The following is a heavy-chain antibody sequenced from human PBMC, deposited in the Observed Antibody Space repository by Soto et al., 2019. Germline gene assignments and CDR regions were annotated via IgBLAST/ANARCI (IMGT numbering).Heavy chain of an antibody. CDR2: ISYDGGNK. J-gene: IGHJ6*02. CDR1: GFTFSSYA. Sequence: QVQLVESGGGVVQPGRSLRLSCAASGFTFSSYAMHWVRQAPGKGLEWVAVISYDGGNKYYADSVKGRFTISRDNSKNTLYLLMNSLRAEDTAVYYCARDFSARYYYYGMDVWGQGTTVTVSS. CDR3: ARDFSARYYYYGMDV. V-gene: IGHV3-30-3*01.